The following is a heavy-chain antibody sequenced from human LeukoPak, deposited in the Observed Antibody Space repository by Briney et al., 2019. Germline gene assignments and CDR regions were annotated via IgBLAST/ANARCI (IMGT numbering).Heavy chain of an antibody. CDR3: ARSNFWLGYFFDY. CDR1: GYTFNRYS. Sequence: ASVKVSCKASGYTFNRYSINWIRQAPGQGLEWMGWISNYNGNTRYEPRLQDRFTVTADTSTDTVYMELRSLTSDDTAVYYCARSNFWLGYFFDYWGQGTLVTVSS. V-gene: IGHV1-18*01. D-gene: IGHD2-2*03. J-gene: IGHJ4*02. CDR2: ISNYNGNT.